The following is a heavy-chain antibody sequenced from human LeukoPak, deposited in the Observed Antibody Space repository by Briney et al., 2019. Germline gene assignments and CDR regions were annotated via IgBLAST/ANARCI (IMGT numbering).Heavy chain of an antibody. V-gene: IGHV1-69*04. Sequence: ASVKVSCKASGGTFSSYAISWVRQAPGQGLEWMGRIIPILGIANYAQKFRGRVTITADKSTSTAYMELSSLRSEDTAVYYCAIFMITFGGVIANLDYWGQGTLVTVSS. J-gene: IGHJ4*02. CDR2: IIPILGIA. CDR1: GGTFSSYA. D-gene: IGHD3-16*02. CDR3: AIFMITFGGVIANLDY.